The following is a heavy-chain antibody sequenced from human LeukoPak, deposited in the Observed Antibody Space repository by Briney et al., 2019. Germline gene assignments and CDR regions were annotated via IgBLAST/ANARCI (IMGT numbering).Heavy chain of an antibody. CDR3: FTGSAYYYDS. J-gene: IGHJ5*01. Sequence: PGGSLRLSCAASGFTFSRYAMHWVRQAPGKGLEWVAVTSPDGNEKYYADSVKGRFTISRDNSKSTVFLQMNSLSTEDTAVYSCFTGSAYYYDSWGQGTLVTVSS. CDR1: GFTFSRYA. CDR2: TSPDGNEK. D-gene: IGHD3-22*01. V-gene: IGHV3-30*01.